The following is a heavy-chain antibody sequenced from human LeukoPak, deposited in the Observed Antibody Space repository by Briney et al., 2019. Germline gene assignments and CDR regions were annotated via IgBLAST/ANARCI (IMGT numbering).Heavy chain of an antibody. CDR3: ARERVYGSGINWFDP. Sequence: SETLSLTCTVSGGSISSSSYYWGWIRQPPGKGLEWIGSIYYSGSTYYNPSLKSRVTIPVDTSKNQFPLKLSSVTAADTAVYYCARERVYGSGINWFDPWGQGTLVTVSS. V-gene: IGHV4-39*06. J-gene: IGHJ5*02. CDR2: IYYSGST. CDR1: GGSISSSSYY. D-gene: IGHD3-10*01.